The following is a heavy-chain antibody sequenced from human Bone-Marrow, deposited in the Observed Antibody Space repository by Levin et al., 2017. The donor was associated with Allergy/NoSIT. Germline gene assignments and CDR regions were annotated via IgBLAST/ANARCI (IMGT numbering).Heavy chain of an antibody. CDR1: GFTFNSYG. D-gene: IGHD3-16*01. CDR3: AKDIKDSYSSIWGGADY. J-gene: IGHJ4*02. CDR2: ISYDGFNI. V-gene: IGHV3-30*18. Sequence: HPGGSLRLSCVASGFTFNSYGMHWVRQAPGKGLEWVAVISYDGFNIYYEDSVKGRFTISRDYSKNTLYLQMNSLTAEDTALYYCAKDIKDSYSSIWGGADYWGQGTLVTVSS.